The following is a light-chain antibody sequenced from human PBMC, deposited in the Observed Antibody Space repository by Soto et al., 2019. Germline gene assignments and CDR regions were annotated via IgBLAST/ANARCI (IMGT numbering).Light chain of an antibody. Sequence: DIQMTQSPSSLSASVGDRVTITCRASQSISSYLNWYQQKPGKAPKRLIYAASSLQSRVPSRFSGSGSGTDFTLTISRLQPEDVATYYCQQSYSTPFTFGQGTKLEIK. CDR3: QQSYSTPFT. J-gene: IGKJ2*01. CDR1: QSISSY. CDR2: AAS. V-gene: IGKV1-39*01.